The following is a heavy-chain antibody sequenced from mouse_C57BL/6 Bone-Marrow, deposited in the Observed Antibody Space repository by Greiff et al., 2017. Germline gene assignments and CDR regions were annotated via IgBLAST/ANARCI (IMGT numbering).Heavy chain of an antibody. D-gene: IGHD1-1*01. V-gene: IGHV1-5*01. Sequence: EVQLQQSGTVLARPGASVKMSCKTSGYTFTSYWMHWVKQRPGQGLEWIGAIYPGNSDTSYNQKFKGKAKLTAVTSASTAYMELSSLTNEDSAVYYCTRTFYYYGSRRDFDYWGQGTTLTVSS. CDR2: IYPGNSDT. CDR3: TRTFYYYGSRRDFDY. J-gene: IGHJ2*01. CDR1: GYTFTSYW.